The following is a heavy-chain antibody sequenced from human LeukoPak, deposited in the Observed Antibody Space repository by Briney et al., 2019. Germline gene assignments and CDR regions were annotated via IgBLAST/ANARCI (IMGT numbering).Heavy chain of an antibody. CDR2: ISSSSSYI. J-gene: IGHJ4*02. CDR1: GFTFSSYA. D-gene: IGHD2-2*01. V-gene: IGHV3-21*01. Sequence: GGSLRLSCAASGFTFSSYAMSWVRQAPGKGLEWVSSISSSSSYIFYADSVKGRFTISRDNAKNSLYLQMNSLRAEDTAVYFCARGYCSSTGCHPYYFDYWGQGTLVTVSS. CDR3: ARGYCSSTGCHPYYFDY.